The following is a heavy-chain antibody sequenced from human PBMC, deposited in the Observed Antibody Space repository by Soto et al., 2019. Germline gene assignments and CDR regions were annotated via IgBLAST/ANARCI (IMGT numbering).Heavy chain of an antibody. CDR3: AHRRPGHFRFDP. Sequence: QITLKESGPTLVKPTQTLTLTCTFSGFSLSTSGVGVGWIRQPPGKALEWLALIYWDNDKRYSPSLKNRVTISKDTSKNQVVLTMTNMDPVDTATYYRAHRRPGHFRFDPWGQGTLVTVSS. CDR2: IYWDNDK. V-gene: IGHV2-5*02. D-gene: IGHD3-3*02. J-gene: IGHJ5*02. CDR1: GFSLSTSGVG.